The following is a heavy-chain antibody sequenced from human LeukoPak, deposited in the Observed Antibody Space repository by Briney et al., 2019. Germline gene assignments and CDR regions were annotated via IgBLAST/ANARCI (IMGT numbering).Heavy chain of an antibody. V-gene: IGHV3-7*01. D-gene: IGHD3-3*01. CDR2: IKQEGKEN. J-gene: IGHJ6*03. CDR1: AFTLNSQW. CDR3: ARVARVTIFGVVINYYYYMDV. Sequence: SAGCLTPSCAAYAFTLNSQWMSWVRQAPGEGRGWVANIKQEGKENYYVDSVKGRFTISRDNAKNSLYLQMNSLRAEDTAVYCCARVARVTIFGVVINYYYYMDVWGKGTTVTVSS.